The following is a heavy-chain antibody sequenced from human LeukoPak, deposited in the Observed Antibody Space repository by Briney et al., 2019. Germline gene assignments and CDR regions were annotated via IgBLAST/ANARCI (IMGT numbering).Heavy chain of an antibody. CDR2: ISSSSDNI. J-gene: IGHJ4*02. Sequence: GGSLRLSCAASGFTFRRYSMNWVRQAPGKGLEWVSSISSSSDNIYYADSVKGRFTISRDNAKSSLYLQMNSLRAEDTAMYYCARGGLWFGELFSHDYWGQGTLVTVSS. CDR1: GFTFRRYS. CDR3: ARGGLWFGELFSHDY. D-gene: IGHD3-10*01. V-gene: IGHV3-21*01.